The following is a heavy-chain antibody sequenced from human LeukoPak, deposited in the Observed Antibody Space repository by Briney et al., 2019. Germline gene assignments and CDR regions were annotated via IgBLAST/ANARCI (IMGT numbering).Heavy chain of an antibody. CDR1: GFTFSSYG. D-gene: IGHD1-1*01. Sequence: GGSLRLSCAASGFTFSSYGMHWVRQAPGKGLEWVAVISYDGSNKYYGDSVKGRFTISRDNSKNTLYLQMNSLRAEDTAVYYCAKSKGTTGTTGVDYWGQGTLVTVSS. J-gene: IGHJ4*02. CDR2: ISYDGSNK. CDR3: AKSKGTTGTTGVDY. V-gene: IGHV3-30*18.